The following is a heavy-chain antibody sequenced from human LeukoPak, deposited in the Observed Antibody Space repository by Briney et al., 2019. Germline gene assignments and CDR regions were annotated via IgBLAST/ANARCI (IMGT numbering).Heavy chain of an antibody. D-gene: IGHD1-26*01. CDR1: GYSISSGYY. CDR3: ARDPPNSGSSR. J-gene: IGHJ4*02. Sequence: PSETLSLTCTVSGYSISSGYYWGWIRQPPGKGLEWIGSIYHSGSTYYNPSLKSRVTISVDTSKNQFSLKLSSVTAADTAVYYCARDPPNSGSSRWGQGTLVTVSS. V-gene: IGHV4-38-2*02. CDR2: IYHSGST.